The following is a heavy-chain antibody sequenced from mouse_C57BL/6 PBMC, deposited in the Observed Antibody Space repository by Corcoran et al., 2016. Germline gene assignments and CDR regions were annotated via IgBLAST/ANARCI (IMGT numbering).Heavy chain of an antibody. V-gene: IGHV3-6*01. CDR1: GYSITSGYY. CDR3: ARSSYPACFAY. J-gene: IGHJ3*01. D-gene: IGHD1-1*01. CDR2: ISYDGSN. Sequence: DVQLQESGPGLVKPSQSLSLTCSVTGYSITSGYYWNWLRQFPGNKLEWMGYISYDGSNNYNPSLKNRISNTRDTSKYQFFLKLTSVTTEDTATYDCARSSYPACFAYGGQGTRVTVSA.